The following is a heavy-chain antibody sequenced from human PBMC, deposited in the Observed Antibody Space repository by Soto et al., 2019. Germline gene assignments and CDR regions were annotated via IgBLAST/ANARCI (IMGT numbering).Heavy chain of an antibody. CDR2: IYYSGST. V-gene: IGHV4-59*01. J-gene: IGHJ4*02. Sequence: SETLSLTCTVSGGSISSYYWSWIRQPPGKGLEWIGYIYYSGSTNYNPSLKSRVTISVDTSKNQFSLKLSSVTAADTAVYYCVRDPLQYYFDYWGQGTLVTVSS. D-gene: IGHD4-4*01. CDR3: VRDPLQYYFDY. CDR1: GGSISSYY.